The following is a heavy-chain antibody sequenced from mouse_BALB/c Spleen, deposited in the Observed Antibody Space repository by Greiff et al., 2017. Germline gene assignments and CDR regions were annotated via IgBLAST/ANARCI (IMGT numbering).Heavy chain of an antibody. CDR3: ARSDYYLSRYFDY. J-gene: IGHJ2*01. CDR1: GFTFSSYG. Sequence: EVKLVESGGGLVQPGGSRKLSCAASGFTFSSYGMHWVRQAPEKGLEWVAYISSGSSTSYYADTVKGRFTISRDNPKNTLFLQMTSLRSEDTAMYYCARSDYYLSRYFDYWGQGTTLTVSS. CDR2: ISSGSSTS. V-gene: IGHV5-17*02. D-gene: IGHD1-1*01.